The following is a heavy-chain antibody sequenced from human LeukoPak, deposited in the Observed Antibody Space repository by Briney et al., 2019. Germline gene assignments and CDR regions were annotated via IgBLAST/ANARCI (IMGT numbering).Heavy chain of an antibody. CDR2: IKSKTDGGTT. CDR3: YGDYAPGPYYFDY. V-gene: IGHV3-15*01. Sequence: GRSLRLSCAAYGFTFSNAWTSWGRPPPREGLGWVGRIKSKTDGGTTDYVAPVKGRFTISRDDSKNTLYLQMNSLKTEDTAVYYCYGDYAPGPYYFDYWGQGTLVTVSS. D-gene: IGHD4-17*01. J-gene: IGHJ4*02. CDR1: GFTFSNAW.